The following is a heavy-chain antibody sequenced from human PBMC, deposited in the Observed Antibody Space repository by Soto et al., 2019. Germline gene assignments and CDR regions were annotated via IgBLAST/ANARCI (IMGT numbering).Heavy chain of an antibody. D-gene: IGHD1-1*01. CDR2: ISSSSSYI. Sequence: GGSLRLSCAASGFTFSSYGMHWVRQAPGKGLEWVSSISSSSSYIYYADSVKGRFTISRDNAKNSLYLQMNSLRAEDTAVYYCARDVRLQPTRGFDYWGQGTLVTVSS. J-gene: IGHJ4*02. CDR1: GFTFSSYG. CDR3: ARDVRLQPTRGFDY. V-gene: IGHV3-21*01.